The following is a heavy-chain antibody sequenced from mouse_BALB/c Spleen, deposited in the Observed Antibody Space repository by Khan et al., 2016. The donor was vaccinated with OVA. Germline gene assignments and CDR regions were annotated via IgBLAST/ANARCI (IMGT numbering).Heavy chain of an antibody. CDR2: INYSGST. CDR1: GYSVTSDYA. J-gene: IGHJ3*01. V-gene: IGHV3-2*02. Sequence: EVQLQESGPGLVKPSQSLSLTCTVTGYSVTSDYAWNWIRQFPGNKLEWMGYINYSGSTSYTPSLKSRISITRDTSKNQFFLQLSSVTTEDTDTYDCARGRAYWGQGTLVTVAA. D-gene: IGHD3-3*01. CDR3: ARGRAY.